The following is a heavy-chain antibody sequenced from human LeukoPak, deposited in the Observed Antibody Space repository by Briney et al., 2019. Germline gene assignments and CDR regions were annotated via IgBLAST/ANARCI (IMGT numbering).Heavy chain of an antibody. CDR2: IYHSGST. D-gene: IGHD6-19*01. CDR1: GGSISSGGYS. Sequence: SQTLSLTCAVSGGSISSGGYSWSRIRQPPGKGLEWIGYIYHSGSTYYNPSLKSRVTISVDRSKNQFSLKLSSVTAADTAVYYCARGLGRLGYFDYWGQGTLVTVSS. V-gene: IGHV4-30-2*01. CDR3: ARGLGRLGYFDY. J-gene: IGHJ4*02.